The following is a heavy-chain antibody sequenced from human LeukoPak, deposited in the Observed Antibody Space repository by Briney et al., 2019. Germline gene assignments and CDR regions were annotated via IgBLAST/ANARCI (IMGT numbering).Heavy chain of an antibody. CDR3: ARLDTSDWAWYSDL. D-gene: IGHD6-19*01. J-gene: IGHJ2*01. CDR1: GGSFSSYY. CDR2: IFTSGFT. V-gene: IGHV4-4*09. Sequence: SETLSLTCIVSGGSFSSYYWSWIRQPPGKGLELIGYIFTSGFTNYNPSLESRVTISLDTSKNQLSLKLYSVTAADTAVYYCARLDTSDWAWYSDLWGRGSLVTVSS.